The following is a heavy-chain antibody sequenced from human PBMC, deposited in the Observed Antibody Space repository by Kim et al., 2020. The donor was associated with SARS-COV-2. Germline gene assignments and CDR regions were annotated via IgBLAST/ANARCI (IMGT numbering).Heavy chain of an antibody. V-gene: IGHV3-23*01. Sequence: GGSLRLSCAASGFTFSSYAMSWVRQAPGKGLEWVSAISGSGGSTYYADSVKGRFTISRDNSKNTLYLQMNSLRAEDTAVYYCAKDLARLQLYGTIFGVVRIDYWGQGTLVTVSS. J-gene: IGHJ4*02. CDR3: AKDLARLQLYGTIFGVVRIDY. CDR1: GFTFSSYA. D-gene: IGHD3-3*01. CDR2: ISGSGGST.